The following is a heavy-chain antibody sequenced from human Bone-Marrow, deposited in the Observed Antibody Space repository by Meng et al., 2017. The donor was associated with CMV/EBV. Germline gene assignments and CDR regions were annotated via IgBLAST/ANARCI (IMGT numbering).Heavy chain of an antibody. V-gene: IGHV3-48*03. J-gene: IGHJ6*02. CDR1: GFTFSSYE. CDR2: ISSSGSTI. CDR3: ARDETGYCSSTSCHTPDYYYYYGMDV. D-gene: IGHD2-2*01. Sequence: GESLKISCAASGFTFSSYEMNWVRQAPGKGLEWVSYISSSGSTIYYADSVKGRFTISRDNAKNSLYLQMNSLRAEDTAVYYCARDETGYCSSTSCHTPDYYYYYGMDVWGQGTTVTVSS.